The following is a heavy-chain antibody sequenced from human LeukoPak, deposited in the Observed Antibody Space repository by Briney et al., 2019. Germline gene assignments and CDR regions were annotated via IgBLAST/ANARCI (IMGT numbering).Heavy chain of an antibody. D-gene: IGHD2-2*01. CDR3: AREYQLLGTVYNYFDP. J-gene: IGHJ5*02. V-gene: IGHV1-46*01. Sequence: ASVKVSCKAAGYTFTSYYMHWVRQAPGQGLEWMGIINPSGGSTSYAQKFQGRVTMTRDTSTSTVYMELTSLRSEDTDVYYCAREYQLLGTVYNYFDPWGQGTLVTVSS. CDR1: GYTFTSYY. CDR2: INPSGGST.